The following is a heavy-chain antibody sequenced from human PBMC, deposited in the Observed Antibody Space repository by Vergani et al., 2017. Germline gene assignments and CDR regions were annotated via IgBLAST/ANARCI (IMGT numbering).Heavy chain of an antibody. J-gene: IGHJ4*02. CDR2: ISFDGTNE. CDR1: GFALNRHA. CDR3: VRDRGLXAGGRCYTEAWDY. D-gene: IGHD2-2*02. V-gene: IGHV3-30-3*01. Sequence: QAQLVESGGGGVQPGRSLRLSCVVSGFALNRHAMYWVRQAPGKGLEWVVGISFDGTNEYYPDLVKGRFTISRDIAKNTLYLQVRSLRLEDTGVYHCVRDRGLXAGGRCYTEAWDYWGQGTPVTVSS.